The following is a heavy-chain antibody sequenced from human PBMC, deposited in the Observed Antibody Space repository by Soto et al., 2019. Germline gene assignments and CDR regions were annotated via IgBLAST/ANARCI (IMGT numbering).Heavy chain of an antibody. CDR1: GGTFGSDA. J-gene: IGHJ5*02. D-gene: IGHD3-22*01. V-gene: IGHV1-69*06. Sequence: SVKVSCKASGGTFGSDAITWVRQAPGQGLEWVGRIIPIFGTTNYAQNLQGRVTISADKSTLTSYMELHSLTSDDTALYYCARDRTDSGYYTNWLDPWGQGTQVTSPQ. CDR2: IIPIFGTT. CDR3: ARDRTDSGYYTNWLDP.